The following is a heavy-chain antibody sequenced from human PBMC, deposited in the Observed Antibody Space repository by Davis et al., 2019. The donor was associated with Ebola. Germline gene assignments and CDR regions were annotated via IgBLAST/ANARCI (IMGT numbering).Heavy chain of an antibody. CDR3: ARDRPILTGLWFDP. D-gene: IGHD3-9*01. J-gene: IGHJ5*02. Sequence: SCKASGYTFTSYYMHWVRQAPGKGLEWVAVIWYDGSNKYYADSVKGRFTISRDNSKNTLYLQMNSLRAEDTAVYYCARDRPILTGLWFDPWGQGTLVTVSS. CDR2: IWYDGSNK. V-gene: IGHV3-33*01. CDR1: GYTFTSYY.